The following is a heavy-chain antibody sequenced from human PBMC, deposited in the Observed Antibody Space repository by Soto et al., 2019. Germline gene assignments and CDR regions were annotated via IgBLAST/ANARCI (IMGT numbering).Heavy chain of an antibody. D-gene: IGHD1-7*01. J-gene: IGHJ6*02. CDR2: MHPTDSDP. CDR3: AAAELHYNGMDV. CDR1: GYTFITYW. V-gene: IGHV5-51*01. Sequence: GESLKISCKASGYTFITYWIGWVRQMPWRGLEWRAIMHPTDSDPRYSPSFQGQVTISADKSISTAYLQWTSLKASDTAMYYCAAAELHYNGMDVWGQGTKVTVS.